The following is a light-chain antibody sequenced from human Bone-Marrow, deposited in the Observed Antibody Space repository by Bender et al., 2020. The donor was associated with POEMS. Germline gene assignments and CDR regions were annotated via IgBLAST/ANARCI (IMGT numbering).Light chain of an antibody. CDR3: QSTDSSGTRWV. J-gene: IGLJ3*02. Sequence: SYELTQPPSVSVSPGQTARITCGGDVLAKQYVYWYQQKPGQAPVLVIYRDTERPSGVPERFSGSSSGSTVTLTISGVQAEDEADYYCQSTDSSGTRWVFGGATNLAVL. V-gene: IGLV3-25*03. CDR2: RDT. CDR1: VLAKQY.